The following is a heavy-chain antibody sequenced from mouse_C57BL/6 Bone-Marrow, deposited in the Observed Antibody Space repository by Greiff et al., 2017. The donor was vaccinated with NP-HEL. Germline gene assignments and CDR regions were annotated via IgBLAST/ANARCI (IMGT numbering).Heavy chain of an antibody. V-gene: IGHV3-8*01. CDR3: ARSPLWLRRNYYAMDY. D-gene: IGHD2-2*01. J-gene: IGHJ4*01. Sequence: EVKLMESGPGLAKPSQTLSLTCSVTGYSITSDYWNWIRKFPGNKLEYMGYISYSGSTYYNPSLKSRISITRDTSKNQYYLQLNSVTTEDTATYYCARSPLWLRRNYYAMDYWGQEPQSPSPQ. CDR2: ISYSGST. CDR1: GYSITSDY.